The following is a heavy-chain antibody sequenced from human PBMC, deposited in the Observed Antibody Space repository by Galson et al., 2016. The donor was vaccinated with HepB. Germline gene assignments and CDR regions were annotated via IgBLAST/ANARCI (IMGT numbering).Heavy chain of an antibody. J-gene: IGHJ4*02. CDR1: GFTFSNYA. CDR3: AAGSALLGVTTRQRFDS. Sequence: SLRLSCAASGFTFSNYAMNWVRQAPRRGLEWVAVISTSGSGSHYADSVKGRFTVSRDNSKHTLFLQMRNLRVEDTAVYYCAAGSALLGVTTRQRFDSWGQGALVTGSS. D-gene: IGHD1-1*01. V-gene: IGHV3-23*01. CDR2: ISTSGSGS.